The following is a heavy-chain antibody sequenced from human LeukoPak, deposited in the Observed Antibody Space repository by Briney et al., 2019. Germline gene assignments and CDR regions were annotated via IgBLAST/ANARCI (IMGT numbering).Heavy chain of an antibody. Sequence: SETLSLTCTVSGGSISSYYWSWIRQPPGKGLEWIGYIYYSGSTNYNPSLKSRVTISADTSKNQFSLKLSSVTAADTAVYYCARGQYYDSSGYLERWGQGTLVTVSS. CDR2: IYYSGST. V-gene: IGHV4-59*01. CDR1: GGSISSYY. D-gene: IGHD3-22*01. CDR3: ARGQYYDSSGYLER. J-gene: IGHJ4*02.